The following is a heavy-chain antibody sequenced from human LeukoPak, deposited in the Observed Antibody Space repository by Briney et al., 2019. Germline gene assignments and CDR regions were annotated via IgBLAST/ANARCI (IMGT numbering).Heavy chain of an antibody. CDR3: ARDYSGDEDFDY. CDR2: IDSGGGKI. J-gene: IGHJ4*02. V-gene: IGHV3-48*03. D-gene: IGHD5-12*01. CDR1: GFNFSSYE. Sequence: GGSLRLSCIASGFNFSSYEMNWVRQAPGKGLEWISFIDSGGGKILYADSVKGRFTISRDDAKSSLHLEMNSLRAEDTAIYYCARDYSGDEDFDYWGQGTLVTVSS.